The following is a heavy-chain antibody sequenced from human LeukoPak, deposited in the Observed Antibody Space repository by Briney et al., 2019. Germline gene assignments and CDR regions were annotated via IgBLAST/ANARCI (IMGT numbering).Heavy chain of an antibody. CDR1: GGSISSSSYY. V-gene: IGHV4-39*07. J-gene: IGHJ6*03. CDR3: ARVGSSSGYYYMDV. D-gene: IGHD6-6*01. CDR2: IYHSGST. Sequence: SETLSLTCTVSGGSISSSSYYWGWIRQPPGKGLEWIGYIYHSGSTYYNPSLKSRVTISVDRSKNQFSLKLSSVTAADTAVYYCARVGSSSGYYYMDVWGKGTTVTVSS.